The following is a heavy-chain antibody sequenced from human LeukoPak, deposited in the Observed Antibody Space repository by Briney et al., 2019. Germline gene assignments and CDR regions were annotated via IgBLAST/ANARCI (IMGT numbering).Heavy chain of an antibody. CDR1: GFTFTNYS. Sequence: GGSLRLSCAASGFTFTNYSMSWVRQAPGKGLEWVSAISGSGGSTSYADSVKGRFTISRDNSKNTLYLHMKSLRAEDTAVYYCAKAIWTDSLLSYFHYWGQGTLVTGSS. CDR3: AKAIWTDSLLSYFHY. J-gene: IGHJ4*02. D-gene: IGHD3/OR15-3a*01. V-gene: IGHV3-23*01. CDR2: ISGSGGST.